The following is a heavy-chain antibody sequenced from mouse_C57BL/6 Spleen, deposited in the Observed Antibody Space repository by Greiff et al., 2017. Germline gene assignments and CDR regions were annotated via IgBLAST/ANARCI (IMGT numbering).Heavy chain of an antibody. D-gene: IGHD1-1*01. V-gene: IGHV1-39*01. J-gene: IGHJ4*01. CDR2: INPNYGTT. CDR3: ARIWHYYGSYYAMDY. Sequence: LQESGPELVKPGASVKISCKASGYSFTDYNMNWVKQSNGKSLEWIGVINPNYGTTSYNQKFKGKATLTVDQSSSTAYMQLNSLTSEDSAVYYCARIWHYYGSYYAMDYWGQGTSVTVSS. CDR1: GYSFTDYN.